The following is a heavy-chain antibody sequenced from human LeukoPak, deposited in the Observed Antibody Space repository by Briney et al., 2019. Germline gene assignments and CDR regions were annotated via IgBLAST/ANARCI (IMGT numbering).Heavy chain of an antibody. CDR1: GFTFSGHW. CDR2: INQGGSDK. Sequence: PGGSLRLSCAASGFTFSGHWMSWVRQAPGKGLEWVANINQGGSDKYYVDSVKGRFTISRDNANNLLYLQTNSLRGEDTAVYYCTRDRSRAEDDWGQGTLVTVSS. CDR3: TRDRSRAEDD. V-gene: IGHV3-7*01. J-gene: IGHJ4*02. D-gene: IGHD1-14*01.